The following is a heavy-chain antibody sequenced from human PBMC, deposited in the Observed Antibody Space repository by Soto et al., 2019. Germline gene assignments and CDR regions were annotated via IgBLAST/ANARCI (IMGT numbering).Heavy chain of an antibody. Sequence: GGSLRLSCAASGFTFSSYAMHWVRQAPGKGLEYVSAISSNGGSTYYANSVKDRFTISRDNSKNTLYLQMGSLRAEDMAVYYCARVPSRSSHPHPFDYWGQGTLVTVSS. CDR1: GFTFSSYA. V-gene: IGHV3-64*01. D-gene: IGHD6-13*01. CDR2: ISSNGGST. J-gene: IGHJ4*02. CDR3: ARVPSRSSHPHPFDY.